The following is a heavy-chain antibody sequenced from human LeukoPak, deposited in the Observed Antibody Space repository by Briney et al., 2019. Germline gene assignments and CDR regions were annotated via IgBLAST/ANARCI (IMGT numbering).Heavy chain of an antibody. J-gene: IGHJ4*02. V-gene: IGHV3-30*03. CDR1: GFAFSSNW. Sequence: PGGSLRLSCAASGFAFSSNWMHWVRQAPGKGLEWVAVIVYEGSNKYYADSVKGRFTISRDNSKNTLYLQMNSLRAEDTAVYYCARDFTDYGDYGAFDYWGQGTLVTVSS. D-gene: IGHD4-17*01. CDR3: ARDFTDYGDYGAFDY. CDR2: IVYEGSNK.